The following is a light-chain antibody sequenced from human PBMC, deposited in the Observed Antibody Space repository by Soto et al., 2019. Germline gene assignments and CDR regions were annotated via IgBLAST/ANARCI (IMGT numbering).Light chain of an antibody. CDR2: GAS. J-gene: IGKJ4*01. CDR1: QSVCSSY. V-gene: IGKV3-20*01. Sequence: EIVLTQSPGTLSLSPGERATLSCRASQSVCSSYLGWYQQKPGQAPRLLIYGASSRATGIPDRFSGSGSGTDFTLTISRLEPEDCAVYYCQQYGSSLLTFGGGTKVEIK. CDR3: QQYGSSLLT.